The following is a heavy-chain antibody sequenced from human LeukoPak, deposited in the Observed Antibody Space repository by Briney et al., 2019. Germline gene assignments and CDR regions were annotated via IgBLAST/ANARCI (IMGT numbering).Heavy chain of an antibody. Sequence: SETLSLTCGVSGGSMTSYCWSWIRQAPGKGLEWIGYISASGSTNYNPSLGSRLTISMDASKNQFSLSLTSVTAADTAVYYCASGYTNWWPLDYWGQGARVIVS. V-gene: IGHV4-4*08. CDR3: ASGYTNWWPLDY. CDR1: GGSMTSYC. D-gene: IGHD2-8*02. CDR2: ISASGST. J-gene: IGHJ4*02.